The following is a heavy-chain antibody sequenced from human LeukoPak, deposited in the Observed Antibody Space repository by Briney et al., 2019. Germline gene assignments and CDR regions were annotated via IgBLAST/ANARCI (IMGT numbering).Heavy chain of an antibody. J-gene: IGHJ3*02. V-gene: IGHV3-43*01. CDR2: IRWDGGST. D-gene: IGHD3/OR15-3a*01. Sequence: PGGSLRLSCAAPGFTFDHYTMHWVRQAPGEGLEWVSLIRWDGGSTYYADSVKGRFTISRDNSKNSLYLQMNSLRTEDTALYYCAKDTGTGTETFDIWGQGTMVTVSS. CDR1: GFTFDHYT. CDR3: AKDTGTGTETFDI.